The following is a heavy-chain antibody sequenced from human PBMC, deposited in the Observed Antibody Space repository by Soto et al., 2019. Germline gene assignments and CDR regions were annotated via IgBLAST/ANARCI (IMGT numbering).Heavy chain of an antibody. V-gene: IGHV3-23*01. J-gene: IGHJ6*02. CDR1: GFTFVNYA. Sequence: EVQLLDSGGGLVQPGGSLRLSCAASGFTFVNYAMSWVRQAPGKGLEWVSAISGRGRTTYYADSVKGRFTISRDNSKNTLFLQMNSLRAEDKAVYSCAKGLLSGNYYGYYYPALDVWGQATTVTVSS. CDR3: AKGLLSGNYYGYYYPALDV. D-gene: IGHD1-26*01. CDR2: ISGRGRTT.